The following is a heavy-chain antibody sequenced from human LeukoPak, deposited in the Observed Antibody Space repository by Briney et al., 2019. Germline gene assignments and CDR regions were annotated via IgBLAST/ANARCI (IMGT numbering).Heavy chain of an antibody. Sequence: SVTVSCKASGGTFSSYAINWVRQAPGQGLEWMGRIIPILGIVNYAQKFQGRVTITADKSTTTAYMELSSLRSEDTAVYYCARDPIVGATRGPFDYWGQGTLVTVSS. CDR2: IIPILGIV. J-gene: IGHJ4*02. D-gene: IGHD1-26*01. V-gene: IGHV1-69*04. CDR3: ARDPIVGATRGPFDY. CDR1: GGTFSSYA.